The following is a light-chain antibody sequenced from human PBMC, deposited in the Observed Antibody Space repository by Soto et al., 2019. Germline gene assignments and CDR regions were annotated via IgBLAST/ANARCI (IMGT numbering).Light chain of an antibody. V-gene: IGKV1-5*03. Sequence: IHLTQSPSSLSESVGDRVTITCRASQSIGTWLAWYQQKPGKAPKLLIYKASTLKSGVPSRFSGSGSGTEFTLTISSLQPDDFATYYCQHYNSYSEAFGQGT. CDR3: QHYNSYSEA. CDR1: QSIGTW. J-gene: IGKJ1*01. CDR2: KAS.